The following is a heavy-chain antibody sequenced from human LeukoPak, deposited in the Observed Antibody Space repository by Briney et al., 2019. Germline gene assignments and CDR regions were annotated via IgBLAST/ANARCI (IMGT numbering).Heavy chain of an antibody. CDR3: AKGRYLTIVTTFYFDY. CDR2: IRYDGSNK. J-gene: IGHJ4*02. CDR1: GFTFNNYG. V-gene: IGHV3-30*02. Sequence: GGSLRLSCAASGFTFNNYGIHWVRQAPGKGLEWVSFIRYDGSNKYYADSVKGRLTISRDNSKNTLYLQMNSLKPEDTAAYYCAKGRYLTIVTTFYFDYWGQGTLVTVSS. D-gene: IGHD4-17*01.